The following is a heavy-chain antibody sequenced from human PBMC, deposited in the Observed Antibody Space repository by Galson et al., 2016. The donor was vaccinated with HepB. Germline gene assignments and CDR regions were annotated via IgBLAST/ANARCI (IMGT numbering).Heavy chain of an antibody. CDR3: AHHYLLNSRLFDY. D-gene: IGHD3-10*01. V-gene: IGHV2-5*02. J-gene: IGHJ4*02. CDR2: IYWDDDV. Sequence: PALVKPTQTLTLTCTFSGFSLSTRGVGVGWFRQPPGEAPEWLAVIYWDDDVRHSPSLKKRLTVTKGTSENQVVLTMTNMDPVDTATYFCAHHYLLNSRLFDYWGQGTLVTVSS. CDR1: GFSLSTRGVG.